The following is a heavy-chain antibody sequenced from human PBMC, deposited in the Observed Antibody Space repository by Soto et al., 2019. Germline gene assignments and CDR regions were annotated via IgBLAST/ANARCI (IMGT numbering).Heavy chain of an antibody. CDR2: ISSSSSYI. D-gene: IGHD6-6*01. CDR1: GFTFGSYS. CDR3: ASDSSSSPSPYLDY. J-gene: IGHJ4*02. Sequence: GGSLRLSCAASGFTFGSYSMTWVRQAPGKGLEWVSSISSSSSYIYYADSVKGRFTISGDNAKNSLYLQMNSLRAEDTAVYYCASDSSSSPSPYLDYWGQGTLVTVSS. V-gene: IGHV3-21*01.